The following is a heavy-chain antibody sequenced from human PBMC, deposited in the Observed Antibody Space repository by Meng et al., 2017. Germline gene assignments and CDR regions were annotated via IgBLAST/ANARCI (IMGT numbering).Heavy chain of an antibody. D-gene: IGHD5-24*01. CDR1: GASISSYY. Sequence: SETLSLTCTVSGASISSYYWSWVRQPPGKGLEWIGSIYYSGRTYYNPSLSSRVTISVDTSKNQFSLKLNSVTAADTAVYYCARARDGYNQRPFDYWGQGTLVTVSS. CDR3: ARARDGYNQRPFDY. CDR2: IYYSGRT. V-gene: IGHV4-59*01. J-gene: IGHJ4*02.